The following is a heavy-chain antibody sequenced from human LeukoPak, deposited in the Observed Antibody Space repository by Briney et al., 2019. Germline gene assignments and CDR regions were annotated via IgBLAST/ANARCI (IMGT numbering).Heavy chain of an antibody. Sequence: GGSLRLSCAASGFTFDDYGMSWVRQAPGKGLEWVSGINWNGGSTGYADSVKGRFTISRDNAKNSLYLQMNSLRAEDTALYYCAKIFGTGHSYYMDVWGKGTTVTVSS. CDR2: INWNGGST. D-gene: IGHD3-10*01. CDR3: AKIFGTGHSYYMDV. CDR1: GFTFDDYG. J-gene: IGHJ6*03. V-gene: IGHV3-20*04.